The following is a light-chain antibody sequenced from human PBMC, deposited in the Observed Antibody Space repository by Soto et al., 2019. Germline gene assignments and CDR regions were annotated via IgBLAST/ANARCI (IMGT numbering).Light chain of an antibody. V-gene: IGKV1-9*01. CDR1: QGISSY. J-gene: IGKJ5*01. CDR3: QQANSFPT. CDR2: KAS. Sequence: DIQLTQSPSFLSASVGDRVTITCRASQGISSYLAWYQQKPGKAPNLLIYKASSLKSGVPSRFSGSGSGTDFTLTISSLQPEDFATYYCQQANSFPTFGQGTRLE.